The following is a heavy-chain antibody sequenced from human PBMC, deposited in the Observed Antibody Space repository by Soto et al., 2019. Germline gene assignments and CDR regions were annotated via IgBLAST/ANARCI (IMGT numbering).Heavy chain of an antibody. V-gene: IGHV5-51*01. CDR2: IYPSDSDI. D-gene: IGHD6-13*01. CDR1: GYTFTNFW. CDR3: VRRAVEQLVRPIENYFDF. J-gene: IGHJ4*02. Sequence: GESLKISCQPSGYTFTNFWIGWVRQMPGKGLEWMAIIYPSDSDIKYSPSFQGQVTISADRSLSTVYLQWNSLRASDTAIYYCVRRAVEQLVRPIENYFDFWGQGALVTVSS.